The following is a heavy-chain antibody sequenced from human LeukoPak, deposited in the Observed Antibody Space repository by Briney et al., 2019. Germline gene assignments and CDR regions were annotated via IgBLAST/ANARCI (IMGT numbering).Heavy chain of an antibody. CDR2: IYYSGST. V-gene: IGHV4-39*02. CDR1: GGSISSSSYY. Sequence: PSETLSLTCSVSGGSISSSSYYWGWIRQPPGKGLEWIGSIYYSGSTYYNPSLKSRVTISVDTSKNQFSLRLSPVTAADTAVYYCARDGRYCSGYTCHTRAFDIWGQGTMVTVSS. CDR3: ARDGRYCSGYTCHTRAFDI. J-gene: IGHJ3*02. D-gene: IGHD2-15*01.